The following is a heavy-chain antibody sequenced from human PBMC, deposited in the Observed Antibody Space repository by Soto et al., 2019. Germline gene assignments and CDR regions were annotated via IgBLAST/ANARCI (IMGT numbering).Heavy chain of an antibody. D-gene: IGHD3-22*01. CDR2: FDPEDGET. V-gene: IGHV1-24*01. Sequence: ASVKVSCKVSGYTLSEISMHWVRQAPGKGLEWMGGFDPEDGETVYAQKFQGRVTMTEDTSTDTAYMELSSLRSEETAVYYCAAAPYYYDSSGYWNYWGQGTLVTVSS. CDR1: GYTLSEIS. J-gene: IGHJ4*02. CDR3: AAAPYYYDSSGYWNY.